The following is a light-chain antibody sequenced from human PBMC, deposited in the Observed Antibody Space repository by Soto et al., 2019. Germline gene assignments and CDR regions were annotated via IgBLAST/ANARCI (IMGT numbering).Light chain of an antibody. CDR2: RAS. V-gene: IGKV3-20*01. CDR3: QYYGSSPWT. CDR1: QSFNPYD. Sequence: EMVLTQSPCTLSLSQGERATLSCRASQSFNPYDLAWYQHKPGQAPRLLIYRASSRATGIPDRFSGSGSVTDFTLTISRLEPEDFVVYYWQYYGSSPWTFGQGTKVEIK. J-gene: IGKJ1*01.